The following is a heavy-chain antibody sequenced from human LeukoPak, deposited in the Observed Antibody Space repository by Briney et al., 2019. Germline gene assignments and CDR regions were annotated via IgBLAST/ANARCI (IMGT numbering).Heavy chain of an antibody. CDR1: NDSISSGDYY. V-gene: IGHV4-30-4*01. CDR3: VREILYCSGGSCYRGPFDN. D-gene: IGHD2-15*01. CDR2: IFHRGGT. Sequence: SETLSLTCTVSNDSISSGDYYWNWIRQPPGKGLEWIGYIFHRGGTSYNPSLKSRILFSVDTSQNQFSLKLNSVTAADTAVYYCVREILYCSGGSCYRGPFDNWGQGTLVTVSA. J-gene: IGHJ4*02.